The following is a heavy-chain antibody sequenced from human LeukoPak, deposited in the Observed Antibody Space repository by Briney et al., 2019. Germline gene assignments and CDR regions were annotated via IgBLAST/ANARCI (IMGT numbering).Heavy chain of an antibody. V-gene: IGHV2-5*02. Sequence: SGPTLVSPTQTRTLTCTFSGFSLNTRGVGVGWIRQPPGRALEWLALIYWDDDRRYSPSLKSRLTITKDTSKNQVVLTMTNMDPVDTATYFCAHRKNYYDSSVFDNWGQGTLVTVSS. D-gene: IGHD3-22*01. CDR1: GFSLNTRGVG. CDR2: IYWDDDR. CDR3: AHRKNYYDSSVFDN. J-gene: IGHJ4*02.